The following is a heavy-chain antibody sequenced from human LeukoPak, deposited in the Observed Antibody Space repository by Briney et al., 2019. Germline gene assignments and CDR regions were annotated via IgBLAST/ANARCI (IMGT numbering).Heavy chain of an antibody. CDR1: GFTFRSYN. J-gene: IGHJ6*02. CDR2: ILSSGTYI. CDR3: ARDDLRTYYGMDV. D-gene: IGHD1-1*01. Sequence: GGSLRLSCVASGFTFRSYNMNWVRQAPGKGLEWVSSILSSGTYIYYAESLKGRFTISRDNAKDSVYLQMNKLRAEDTAVYYCARDDLRTYYGMDVWGQGTTVTVSS. V-gene: IGHV3-21*01.